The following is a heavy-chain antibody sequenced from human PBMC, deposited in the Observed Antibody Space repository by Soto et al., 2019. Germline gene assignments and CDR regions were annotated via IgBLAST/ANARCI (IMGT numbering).Heavy chain of an antibody. V-gene: IGHV4-61*08. CDR1: GGSISSGVYY. Sequence: SETLSLTCTVSGGSISSGVYYWSWIRQPPGKGLEWIGYIYYSGSTNYNPSLKSRVTISVDTSKNQFSLKLSSVTAADTAVYYCATSVGATVNYFDYWGQGTLVTVSS. D-gene: IGHD1-26*01. CDR2: IYYSGST. CDR3: ATSVGATVNYFDY. J-gene: IGHJ4*02.